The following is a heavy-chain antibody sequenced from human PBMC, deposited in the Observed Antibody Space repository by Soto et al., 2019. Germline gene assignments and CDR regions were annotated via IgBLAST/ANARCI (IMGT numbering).Heavy chain of an antibody. J-gene: IGHJ3*02. CDR3: ARGRLGYCSGGSCYSRDFAFDI. CDR2: IYYSGST. CDR1: GGSISSYY. Sequence: SETLSLTCAVSGGSISSYYWSWIRQPPGKGLEWIGYIYYSGSTNYNPSLKSRVTISVDTSKNQFSLKLSSVTAADTAVYYCARGRLGYCSGGSCYSRDFAFDIWGQETMVTVSS. V-gene: IGHV4-59*12. D-gene: IGHD2-15*01.